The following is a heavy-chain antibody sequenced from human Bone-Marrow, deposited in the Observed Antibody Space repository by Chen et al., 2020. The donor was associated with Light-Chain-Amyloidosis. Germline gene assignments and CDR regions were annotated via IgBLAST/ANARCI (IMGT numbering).Heavy chain of an antibody. D-gene: IGHD6-19*01. CDR3: ARAVKQWLVQRCCAFDI. CDR2: IYSGGST. CDR1: GFTVCSNY. J-gene: IGHJ3*02. V-gene: IGHV3-53*01. Sequence: EVQRGVSGGVFIQPGGSVRLSCAAWGFTVCSNYMSWVRQAPGKGLEWVSVIYSGGSTYYADSVKGRFTISRDNSKNTLYLQMNSLRAEDTAVYYCARAVKQWLVQRCCAFDIWGQGTMVTVSS.